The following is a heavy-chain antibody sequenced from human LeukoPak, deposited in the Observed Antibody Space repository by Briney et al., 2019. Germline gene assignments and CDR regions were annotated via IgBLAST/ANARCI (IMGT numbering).Heavy chain of an antibody. CDR2: ISGSGGST. J-gene: IGHJ4*02. V-gene: IGHV3-23*01. D-gene: IGHD5-18*01. CDR3: ANTYQYVDTAMVTIFDY. Sequence: GGSLRLSCAASGFTFSSYAMSWVRQAPGKGLECVSAISGSGGSTYYADSVKGRFPISRDNSKNTLYLQMNSLRAEDTAVYYCANTYQYVDTAMVTIFDYWGQGTLVTVSS. CDR1: GFTFSSYA.